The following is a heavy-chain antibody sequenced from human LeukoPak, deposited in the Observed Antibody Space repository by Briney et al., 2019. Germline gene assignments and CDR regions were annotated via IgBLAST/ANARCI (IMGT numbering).Heavy chain of an antibody. CDR2: IWYDGSNK. CDR1: GFTFSSYG. CDR3: EKYLGYGSESYYEFDY. J-gene: IGHJ4*02. D-gene: IGHD3-10*01. Sequence: GGSLRLSCAASGFTFSSYGMHWVRQAPGKGLEWVAVIWYDGSNKYYADSVKGRFTISRDNSKNTLYLQMNSLRAEDTAGYYCEKYLGYGSESYYEFDYWGQGTLVTVS. V-gene: IGHV3-33*06.